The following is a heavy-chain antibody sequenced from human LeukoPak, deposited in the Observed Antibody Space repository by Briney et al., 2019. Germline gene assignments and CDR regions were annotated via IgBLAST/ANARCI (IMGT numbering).Heavy chain of an antibody. J-gene: IGHJ4*02. CDR1: GFTFSTYG. V-gene: IGHV3-30*03. Sequence: PGGSLRLSCAASGFTFSTYGMHWVRQAPGKGLEWVALITYDGYYKYYSDSVKGRFTISSDTSKNTLSLQMNSLRAEDTAVYYCARGLSPVVRASPMGYWGQGTLVTVSS. CDR3: ARGLSPVVRASPMGY. CDR2: ITYDGYYK. D-gene: IGHD3-10*01.